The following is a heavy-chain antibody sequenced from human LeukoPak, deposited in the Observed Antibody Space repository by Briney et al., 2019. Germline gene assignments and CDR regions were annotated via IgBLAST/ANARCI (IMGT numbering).Heavy chain of an antibody. J-gene: IGHJ4*02. D-gene: IGHD3-10*01. CDR3: ARPYYYGSGRFDY. V-gene: IGHV1-69*01. Sequence: SVKVSCKASGGTFSSYAISWVRQAPGQGLEWMGGIIPIFGTANYAQKFQGRVTITADESTSTAYMELSSLRSEDTAVYYCARPYYYGSGRFDYWGQGTLVTVSS. CDR2: IIPIFGTA. CDR1: GGTFSSYA.